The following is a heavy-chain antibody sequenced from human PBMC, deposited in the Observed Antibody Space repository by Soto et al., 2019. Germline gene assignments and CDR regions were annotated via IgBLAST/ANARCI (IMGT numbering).Heavy chain of an antibody. CDR1: GFTFSSYA. CDR3: AKGEWFFYDFWSGPSAYYYYYMDV. Sequence: GGSLRLSCAASGFTFSSYAMSWVRQAPGKGLEWVSAISGSGGSTYYADSVKGRFTISRDNSKNTLYLQMNSLRAEDTAVYYCAKGEWFFYDFWSGPSAYYYYYMDVWGKGTTVTVSS. CDR2: ISGSGGST. J-gene: IGHJ6*03. V-gene: IGHV3-23*01. D-gene: IGHD3-3*01.